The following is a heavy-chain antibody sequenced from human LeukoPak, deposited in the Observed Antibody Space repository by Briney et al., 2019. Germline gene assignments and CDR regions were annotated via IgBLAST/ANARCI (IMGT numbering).Heavy chain of an antibody. D-gene: IGHD6-19*01. J-gene: IGHJ5*02. Sequence: GGSLRLSCAASGIVFSNTAMNWARQSPGRGLEWVLAISGGGERTFYADSVKGRFTISRDNSKNMVYLQMNSLRADDSAIYYCGKDGGQYSSGPEFDPRGQGALVTVSS. CDR1: GIVFSNTA. V-gene: IGHV3-23*01. CDR2: ISGGGERT. CDR3: GKDGGQYSSGPEFDP.